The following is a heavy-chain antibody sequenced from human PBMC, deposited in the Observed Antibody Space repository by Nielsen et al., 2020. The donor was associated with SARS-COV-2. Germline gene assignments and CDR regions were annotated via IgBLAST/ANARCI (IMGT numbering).Heavy chain of an antibody. CDR3: AKDSSSWDYYFDY. CDR1: GFTFSSYA. CDR2: ISGSGGST. J-gene: IGHJ4*02. D-gene: IGHD6-13*01. V-gene: IGHV3-23*01. Sequence: GESLKISCAASGFTFSSYAMSWVRQAPGKGLEWVSAISGSGGSTYYADSVKGRFTISRDNSKNTLYLQMNSLRAEDTAVYYCAKDSSSWDYYFDYWGQGTLVTVSS.